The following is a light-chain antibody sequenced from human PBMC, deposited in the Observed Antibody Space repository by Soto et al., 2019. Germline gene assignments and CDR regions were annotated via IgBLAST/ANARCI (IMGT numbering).Light chain of an antibody. CDR2: GGS. V-gene: IGKV3-20*01. Sequence: EIVLTQSPGTLSLSPGERATLSCRASEFVTSTYLAWYQQKSGQAPRLLIYGGSNRATGIPDRFRGSGSGTDFTLTISRLEPEDFAVYYCQQYFTSRTFGQGTMVDI. CDR1: EFVTSTY. J-gene: IGKJ1*01. CDR3: QQYFTSRT.